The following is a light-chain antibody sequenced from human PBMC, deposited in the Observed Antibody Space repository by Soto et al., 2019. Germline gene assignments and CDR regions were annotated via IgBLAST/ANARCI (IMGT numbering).Light chain of an antibody. J-gene: IGLJ2*01. Sequence: QLVLTQSSSASASLGSSVKVTCTLSSGHSGYIVAWHQQQPGKAPRYLMKLEGSGSYNKGSGVPDRFSGSSSGADRYLTISNLQSEDEADYYCATWDTNTWVFGAGTKVSVL. CDR1: SGHSGYI. CDR3: ATWDTNTWV. V-gene: IGLV4-60*03. CDR2: LEGSGSY.